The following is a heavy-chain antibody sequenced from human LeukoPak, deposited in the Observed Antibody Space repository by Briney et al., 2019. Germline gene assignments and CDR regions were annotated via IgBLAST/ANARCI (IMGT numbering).Heavy chain of an antibody. D-gene: IGHD3-10*01. Sequence: SETLSLTCTVSGGSISSYYWSWIRQPPGKGLEWIGYIYYSGSTNYNPSLKSRVTISVDTSKSQFSLKLSSVTAANTAVYYCAKHMDYYYYGMDVWGQGTTVTVSS. CDR2: IYYSGST. J-gene: IGHJ6*02. CDR1: GGSISSYY. V-gene: IGHV4-59*08. CDR3: AKHMDYYYYGMDV.